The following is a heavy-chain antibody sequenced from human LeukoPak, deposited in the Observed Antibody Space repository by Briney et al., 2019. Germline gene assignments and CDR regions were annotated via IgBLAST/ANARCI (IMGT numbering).Heavy chain of an antibody. CDR3: ARTFGDSSGYYYFYYYYGMDV. CDR2: INHSGST. J-gene: IGHJ6*02. V-gene: IGHV4-34*01. Sequence: PSETLFLTCAVYGGSFSGYYWSWIRQPPGKGLEWIGEINHSGSTNYNPSLKSRVTISVDTSKNQFSLRLSSVTAADTAVYYCARTFGDSSGYYYFYYYYGMDVWGQGTTVTVSS. D-gene: IGHD3-22*01. CDR1: GGSFSGYY.